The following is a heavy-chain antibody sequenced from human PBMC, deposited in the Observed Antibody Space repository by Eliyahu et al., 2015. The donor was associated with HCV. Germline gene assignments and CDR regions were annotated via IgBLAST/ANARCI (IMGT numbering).Heavy chain of an antibody. CDR1: XFTFSNYG. Sequence: QVQLVESGGGXVQPGRSLRXSCAASXFTFSNYGMHWVRQAPGKGVEWVAIIWYDGSKEYYVDSVKGRFTISRDNSKNTLYLQMNSLRAEDTAVYYCARGGRTGSWYPPEDQWGQGTLVTVSS. V-gene: IGHV3-33*01. J-gene: IGHJ4*02. CDR2: IWYDGSKE. D-gene: IGHD3-10*01. CDR3: ARGGRTGSWYPPEDQ.